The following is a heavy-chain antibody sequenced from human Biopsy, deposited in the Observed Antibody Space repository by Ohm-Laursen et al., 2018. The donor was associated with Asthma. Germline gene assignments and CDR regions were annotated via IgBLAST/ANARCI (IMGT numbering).Heavy chain of an antibody. V-gene: IGHV3-11*05. D-gene: IGHD3-22*01. CDR3: ARGDSSNWSHYYFDY. CDR1: GFTFSDYY. Sequence: SLRLSCTASGFTFSDYYMSWIRQAPGKGLEWISYINGKSNSIEYADSVRGRFTISRDYSKNTLYLQMHSLRAEDTAVYYCARGDSSNWSHYYFDYWGQGTLVTVSS. CDR2: INGKSNSI. J-gene: IGHJ4*02.